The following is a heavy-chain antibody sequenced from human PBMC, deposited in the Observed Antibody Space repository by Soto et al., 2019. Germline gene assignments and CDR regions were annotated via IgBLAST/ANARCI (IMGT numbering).Heavy chain of an antibody. CDR3: ARQIYDSDTGPNFQYYFDS. Sequence: PGESLKISCKGSGYSFAGYWITWVRQKPGKGLEWMGRIDPSDSQTYYSPSFRGHVTISATKSITTVFLQWSSLRASDTALYYCARQIYDSDTGPNFQYYFDSWGQGTPVTVSS. CDR1: GYSFAGYW. CDR2: IDPSDSQT. J-gene: IGHJ4*02. V-gene: IGHV5-10-1*01. D-gene: IGHD3-22*01.